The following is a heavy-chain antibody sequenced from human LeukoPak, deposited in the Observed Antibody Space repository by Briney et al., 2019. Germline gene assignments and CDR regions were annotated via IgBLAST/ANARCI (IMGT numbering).Heavy chain of an antibody. CDR1: GFTVSSNY. CDR3: ARDQVVRSIAVAWRVLDY. V-gene: IGHV3-66*01. CDR2: IYSGGST. D-gene: IGHD6-19*01. Sequence: GGSLRLSCAASGFTVSSNYMSWVRQAPGKGLEWVSVIYSGGSTYYADSVKGRFTISRDNSKNTLYLQMNSLRAEDTAVYYCARDQVVRSIAVAWRVLDYWGQGTLVTVSS. J-gene: IGHJ4*02.